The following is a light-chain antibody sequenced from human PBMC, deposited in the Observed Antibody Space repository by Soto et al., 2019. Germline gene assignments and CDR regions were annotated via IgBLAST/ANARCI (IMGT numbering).Light chain of an antibody. CDR1: SSDVGGYNY. J-gene: IGLJ2*01. Sequence: QSALTQPPSASGSPGQSVTISCTGTSSDVGGYNYVSWYQQHPGKAPKLMIYEVSKRPSGVPDRFSGSKSGNTASLTVSGLQAEDEDDYYCSSYAGSNNFGVFGGGTQLTVL. CDR3: SSYAGSNNFGV. V-gene: IGLV2-8*01. CDR2: EVS.